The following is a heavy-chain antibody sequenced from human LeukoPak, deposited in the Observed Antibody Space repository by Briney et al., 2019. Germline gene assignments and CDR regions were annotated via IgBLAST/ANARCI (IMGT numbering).Heavy chain of an antibody. D-gene: IGHD4-17*01. CDR2: FDPEDGET. V-gene: IGHV1-24*01. Sequence: ASVKVSCKVSGYTLTELSMHWVRQAPGKGLEWMGGFDPEDGETIYAQKFQGRVTMTEDTSTDTAYMELSSLRSEDTAVYYCATASSTVYYYYYMDVWGKGTTVTISS. CDR3: ATASSTVYYYYYMDV. CDR1: GYTLTELS. J-gene: IGHJ6*03.